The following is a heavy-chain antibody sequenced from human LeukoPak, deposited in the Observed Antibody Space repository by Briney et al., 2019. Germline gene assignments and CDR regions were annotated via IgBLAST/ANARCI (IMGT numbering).Heavy chain of an antibody. V-gene: IGHV3-11*05. Sequence: SGGSLRLSCAASGFTFSDSYMSWIRQAPGKGLEWISYISSSGSSTNYADSVKGRFTISRDNAKNSLYLQMNSLRAEDTAVYYCARDLIHRSGEADYWGQGTLVTVSS. D-gene: IGHD3-22*01. CDR3: ARDLIHRSGEADY. J-gene: IGHJ4*02. CDR1: GFTFSDSY. CDR2: ISSSGSST.